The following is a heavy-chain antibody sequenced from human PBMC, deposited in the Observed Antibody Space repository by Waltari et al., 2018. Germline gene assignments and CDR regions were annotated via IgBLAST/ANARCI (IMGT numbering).Heavy chain of an antibody. D-gene: IGHD1-1*01. CDR2: LYTSCAS. V-gene: IGHV4-30-2*01. J-gene: IGHJ4*02. CDR3: ATTGHSIGSHYFDS. Sequence: QLQLPVSGSGLVRPSETLSLTCGVSGEPLNDHNHSWNWLRPPPGKGLDWLGYLYTSCASFYNPSLNGRVTMSVDRSNNHFSLGLTDVTAADTAVYFCATTGHSIGSHYFDSWGQGILVTVSS. CDR1: GEPLNDHNHS.